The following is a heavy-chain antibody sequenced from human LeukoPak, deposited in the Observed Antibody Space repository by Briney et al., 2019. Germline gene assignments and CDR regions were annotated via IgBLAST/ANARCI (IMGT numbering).Heavy chain of an antibody. D-gene: IGHD3-22*01. J-gene: IGHJ1*01. Sequence: GASVKVSCKASGYTFTSYGISWVRQAPGQGLEWMGWISAYNGNTNYAQKLQGRVTMTTDTSTSTAYMELRSLRSDDTAVYYCVSGESYDSSGYHPGYFQHWGQGTLVTVSS. V-gene: IGHV1-18*01. CDR3: VSGESYDSSGYHPGYFQH. CDR2: ISAYNGNT. CDR1: GYTFTSYG.